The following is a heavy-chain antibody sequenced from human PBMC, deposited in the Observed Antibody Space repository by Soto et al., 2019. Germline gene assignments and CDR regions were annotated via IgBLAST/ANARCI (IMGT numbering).Heavy chain of an antibody. D-gene: IGHD3-3*01. CDR1: GGSISSYY. CDR3: ASHYDFWSGYHASGYMDV. Sequence: SETLSLTCTVSGGSISSYYWSWIRQPPGKGLEWIGYTYYSGSTNYNPSLKSRVTISVDTSKNQFSLKLSSVTAADTALYYFASHYDFWSGYHASGYMDVWGKGTTVTVSS. J-gene: IGHJ6*03. V-gene: IGHV4-59*08. CDR2: TYYSGST.